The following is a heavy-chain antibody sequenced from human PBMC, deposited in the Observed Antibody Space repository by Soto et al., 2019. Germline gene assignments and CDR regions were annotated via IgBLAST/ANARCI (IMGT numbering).Heavy chain of an antibody. V-gene: IGHV1-69*01. CDR2: IIPISCTA. CDR1: GGTFSSYA. Sequence: QVQLVQSGAEVKKPGSSVKVSCKASGGTFSSYAISWVRQATGQGLEGMGGIIPISCTANYAQKCQGRVTITADESTNKAYMELSSLRSEDKAVYYCEREIGVWFVPWSLGSLVTVSS. J-gene: IGHJ5*02. CDR3: EREIGVWFVP.